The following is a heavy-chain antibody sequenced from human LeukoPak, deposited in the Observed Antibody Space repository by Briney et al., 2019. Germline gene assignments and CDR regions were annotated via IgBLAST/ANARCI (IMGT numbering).Heavy chain of an antibody. CDR2: IKQDGSEK. CDR1: GFTFSSYW. Sequence: GGSLRLSCAASGFTFSSYWMSWVRQAPGKGLEWVANIKQDGSEKYYVDSVKGRFTISRDNAKNSLYLQMNSLRAEDTAVYYCARDYWFGELSFVYWGQGTLVTVSS. V-gene: IGHV3-7*01. J-gene: IGHJ4*02. D-gene: IGHD3-10*01. CDR3: ARDYWFGELSFVY.